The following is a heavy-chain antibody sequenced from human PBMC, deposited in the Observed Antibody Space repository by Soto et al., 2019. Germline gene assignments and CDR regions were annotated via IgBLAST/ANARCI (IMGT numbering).Heavy chain of an antibody. CDR3: AKDPVPAVKGGYDY. CDR2: MYTSGIT. D-gene: IGHD2-2*01. CDR1: GDSVSVYC. V-gene: IGHV4-4*07. J-gene: IGHJ4*02. Sequence: SETLSLTCGVSGDSVSVYCWYWIRQAAGKGLEWIGRMYTSGITNYSPSLKSRVTMSVDTSKNQFSLKLTSVTAADTAVYYCAKDPVPAVKGGYDYWGQGTLLTIYS.